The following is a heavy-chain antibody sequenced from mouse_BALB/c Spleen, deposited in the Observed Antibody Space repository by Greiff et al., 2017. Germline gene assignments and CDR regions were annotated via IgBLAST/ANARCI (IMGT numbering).Heavy chain of an antibody. CDR1: GYTFTSYW. CDR2: IYPGNSDT. D-gene: IGHD1-1*01. Sequence: EVKVVESGTVLARPGASVKMSCKASGYTFTSYWMHWVKQRPGQGLEWIGAIYPGNSDTSYNQKFKGKAKLTAVTSTSTAYMELSSLTNEDSAVYYCTRYYYGSSSMDYWGQGTSVTVSS. CDR3: TRYYYGSSSMDY. V-gene: IGHV1-5*01. J-gene: IGHJ4*01.